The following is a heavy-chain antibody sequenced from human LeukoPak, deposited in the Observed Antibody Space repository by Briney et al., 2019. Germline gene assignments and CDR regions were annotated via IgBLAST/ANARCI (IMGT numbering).Heavy chain of an antibody. V-gene: IGHV3-23*01. Sequence: GGSLRLSCAASGFTFSTYAMSWVRQAPGKGLEWVSIISGSGGSTYHADSVKGRFTISRDNSKNTLFLQTNSLRAEDTALYYCARKREKGPFDLWGRGTLVTVSS. J-gene: IGHJ2*01. CDR2: ISGSGGST. CDR3: ARKREKGPFDL. D-gene: IGHD5-24*01. CDR1: GFTFSTYA.